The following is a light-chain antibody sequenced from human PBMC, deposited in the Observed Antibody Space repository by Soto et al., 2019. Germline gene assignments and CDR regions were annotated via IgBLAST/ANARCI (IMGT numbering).Light chain of an antibody. V-gene: IGKV1-39*01. CDR3: QQSYSTPPFT. J-gene: IGKJ3*01. Sequence: DIQMTQSPSSLSLSVGDRVTITCRASQSISNNLNGYQQKPGKAPKLLIYTASSWHTGVPSRFSGSGSGTEFTLPISSLQHEDFSTYYCQQSYSTPPFTFGPGTKVDIK. CDR1: QSISNN. CDR2: TAS.